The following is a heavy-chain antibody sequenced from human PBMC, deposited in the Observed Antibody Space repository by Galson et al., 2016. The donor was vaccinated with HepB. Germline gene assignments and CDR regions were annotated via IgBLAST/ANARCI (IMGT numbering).Heavy chain of an antibody. Sequence: TLSLTCTVSGGSMSGGTYYWSWIRQHPGKGLEWIGNIYYSGSTHYNPSLKSRVIISLDTSKNQFSLKLSSVTAADTAVYYCARELGQKYYDSSGYYYGGWFGPWGQGTLVTVSS. CDR3: ARELGQKYYDSSGYYYGGWFGP. V-gene: IGHV4-31*03. J-gene: IGHJ5*02. D-gene: IGHD3-22*01. CDR1: GGSMSGGTYY. CDR2: IYYSGST.